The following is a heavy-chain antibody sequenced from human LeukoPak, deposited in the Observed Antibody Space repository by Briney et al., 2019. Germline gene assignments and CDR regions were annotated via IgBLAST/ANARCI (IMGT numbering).Heavy chain of an antibody. CDR3: AKDGIAAAGYRDAFDI. CDR2: IRYDGSTK. J-gene: IGHJ3*02. Sequence: GGSLRLSCAASGFTFSSYGMHWVRQAPGKGLEWVAFIRYDGSTKYYADSVKGRFTISRDNSKNTLYLQMNSLRAEDTAVYYCAKDGIAAAGYRDAFDIWGQGTMVTVSS. CDR1: GFTFSSYG. D-gene: IGHD6-13*01. V-gene: IGHV3-30*02.